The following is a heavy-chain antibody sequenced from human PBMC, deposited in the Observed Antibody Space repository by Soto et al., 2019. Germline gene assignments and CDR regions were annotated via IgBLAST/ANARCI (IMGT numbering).Heavy chain of an antibody. CDR3: ARTRRCSGGSCYSSRYNWFDP. V-gene: IGHV4-34*01. J-gene: IGHJ5*02. Sequence: SETLSLTCAVYGGSFSGYYWSWIRQPPGKGLEWIGEINHSGSTNYNPSLKSRVTISVDTSKNQFSLKLSSVTAADTAVYYCARTRRCSGGSCYSSRYNWFDPWGQGTLVTVS. CDR2: INHSGST. D-gene: IGHD2-15*01. CDR1: GGSFSGYY.